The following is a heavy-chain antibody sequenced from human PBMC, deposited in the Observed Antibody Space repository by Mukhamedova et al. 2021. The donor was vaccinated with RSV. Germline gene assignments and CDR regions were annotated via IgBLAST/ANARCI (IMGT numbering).Heavy chain of an antibody. D-gene: IGHD5-18*01. CDR3: ARDTGYSYGPDN. V-gene: IGHV3-48*03. Sequence: GLCWVSYISSSGSTIYYADSVKGRFTISRDNAKNSLYLQMNSLRAEDTAVYYCARDTGYSYGPDNWGQGTLV. J-gene: IGHJ4*02. CDR2: ISSSGSTI.